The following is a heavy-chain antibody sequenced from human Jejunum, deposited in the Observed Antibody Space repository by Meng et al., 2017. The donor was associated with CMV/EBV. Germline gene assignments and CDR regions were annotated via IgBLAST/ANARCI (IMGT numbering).Heavy chain of an antibody. J-gene: IGHJ6*02. CDR3: AKSGFEAGRTGGLYYYYYDMDV. D-gene: IGHD3-16*01. CDR2: ITGSGSTT. Sequence: MNWVSQPQGKGLRWVSTITGSGSTTYYAESVKGRFTISRDNSENTLYLQMNSLRVEDTAIYYCAKSGFEAGRTGGLYYYYYDMDVWGHGTTVTVSS. V-gene: IGHV3-23*01.